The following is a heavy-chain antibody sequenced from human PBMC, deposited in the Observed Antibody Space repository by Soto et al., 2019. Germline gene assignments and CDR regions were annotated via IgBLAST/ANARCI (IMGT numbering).Heavy chain of an antibody. J-gene: IGHJ6*02. V-gene: IGHV1-18*01. CDR1: GYTFTSYG. CDR3: AHAPTVSTHRGYHYGTDV. Sequence: GASVKVSCKASGYTFTSYGISWVRQAPGQGLEWMGWISAYNGNTNYAQKLQGRVTMTTDTSTSTAYMELRSLRSDDTAVYYCAHAPTVSTHRGYHYGTDVRCPAPTLTLSS. D-gene: IGHD3-10*01. CDR2: ISAYNGNT.